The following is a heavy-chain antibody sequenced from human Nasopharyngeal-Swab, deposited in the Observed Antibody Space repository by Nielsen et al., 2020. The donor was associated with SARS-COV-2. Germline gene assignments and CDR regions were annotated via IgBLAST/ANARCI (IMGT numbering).Heavy chain of an antibody. Sequence: GGSLRLSCAASGFTFSSYGMHWVRQPPGKGLEWVAVIWYDGSNKYYADSVKGRFTISRDNSKNTLYLQMNSLRAEDTAVYYCARGQESYSSSWLNWYFDLWGRGTLVTVSS. V-gene: IGHV3-33*01. CDR3: ARGQESYSSSWLNWYFDL. J-gene: IGHJ2*01. CDR1: GFTFSSYG. CDR2: IWYDGSNK. D-gene: IGHD6-13*01.